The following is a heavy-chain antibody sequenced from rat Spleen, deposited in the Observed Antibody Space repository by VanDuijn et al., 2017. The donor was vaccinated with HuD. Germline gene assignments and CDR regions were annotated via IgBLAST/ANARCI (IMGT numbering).Heavy chain of an antibody. CDR1: GFTFSNYD. Sequence: EVHLVESGGGAVQPGRSLKLSCVVSGFTFSNYDMAWVRQAPTKVLEWVASISTRGDNTYYRDFAKGRFTVSRDDAKSTLYLQMDSLRSEDTATYYCATHGGLYNWFAYWGQGTLVTVSS. CDR2: ISTRGDNT. V-gene: IGHV5-25*01. J-gene: IGHJ3*01. CDR3: ATHGGLYNWFAY.